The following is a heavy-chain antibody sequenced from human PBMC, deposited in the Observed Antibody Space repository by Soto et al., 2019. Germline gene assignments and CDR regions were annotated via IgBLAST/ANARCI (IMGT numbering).Heavy chain of an antibody. V-gene: IGHV4-59*01. Sequence: SETPSLTCTVSGGSISSYYWSWIRQPPGKGLDWIGYIYYSGSTNYNPSLKSRVTISVDTSKDQFSLKLSSVTAADTAVYYCVRLVDTAMERPYYYYYGMDVWGQGTTVTVSS. CDR2: IYYSGST. CDR3: VRLVDTAMERPYYYYYGMDV. J-gene: IGHJ6*02. CDR1: GGSISSYY. D-gene: IGHD5-18*01.